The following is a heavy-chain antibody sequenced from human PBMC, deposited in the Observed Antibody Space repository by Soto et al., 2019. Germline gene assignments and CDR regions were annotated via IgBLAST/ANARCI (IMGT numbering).Heavy chain of an antibody. CDR3: ARDRLPYSGSYYFDY. Sequence: QVQLVESGGGVVQPGRSLRLSCAASGFTFSSYAMHWVRQAPGKGLEWVAVISYDGSNKYYADSVKGRFTISRDNSKNPLYLQMNSLRAEDTAVYYCARDRLPYSGSYYFDYWGQGTLVTVSS. J-gene: IGHJ4*02. CDR1: GFTFSSYA. D-gene: IGHD3-10*01. CDR2: ISYDGSNK. V-gene: IGHV3-30-3*01.